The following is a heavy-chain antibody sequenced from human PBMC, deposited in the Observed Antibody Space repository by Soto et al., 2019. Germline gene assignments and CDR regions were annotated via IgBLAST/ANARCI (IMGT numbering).Heavy chain of an antibody. Sequence: QVQLVESGGGVVQPGRSLRLSCAASGFTFSNYGMHWVRQAPGKGLEWVAGIYYDGSNKFYADSVKGRFTISRDNSKNKLYLQMNSLRVEDTAVYYCARDGKDYGDFGGLDCWGQGTLVTVSS. J-gene: IGHJ4*02. V-gene: IGHV3-30*03. CDR2: IYYDGSNK. CDR3: ARDGKDYGDFGGLDC. CDR1: GFTFSNYG. D-gene: IGHD4-17*01.